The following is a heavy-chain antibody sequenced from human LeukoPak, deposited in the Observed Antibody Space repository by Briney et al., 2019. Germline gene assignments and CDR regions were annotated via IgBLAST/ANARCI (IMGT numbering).Heavy chain of an antibody. CDR1: GFTFTSHW. CDR3: ARASGDSYYYDSSGYSDY. D-gene: IGHD3-22*01. CDR2: IYSGGST. V-gene: IGHV3-53*01. J-gene: IGHJ4*02. Sequence: PGGSLRLSCVASGFTFTSHWMTWVRQAPGKGLEWVSVIYSGGSTYYADSVKGRFTISRDNSKNTLYLQMNSLRAEDTAVYYCARASGDSYYYDSSGYSDYWGQGTLVTVSS.